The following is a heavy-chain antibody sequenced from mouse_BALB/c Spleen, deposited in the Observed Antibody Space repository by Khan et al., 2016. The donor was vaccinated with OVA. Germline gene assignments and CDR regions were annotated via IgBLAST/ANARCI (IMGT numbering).Heavy chain of an antibody. CDR1: GYTFTKYW. CDR3: ARPYYDGSSYATMDD. Sequence: QVQLQQSGAELVRPGTSVKMSCKAAGYTFTKYWIGWVKQRPGHGLEWIGDIYPGSGNTNYNEKFKGKATLTADTSFSTAYMQLNSLTSEDSAVYYCARPYYDGSSYATMDDWGQGTSVTVSS. CDR2: IYPGSGNT. J-gene: IGHJ4*01. D-gene: IGHD1-1*01. V-gene: IGHV1-63*02.